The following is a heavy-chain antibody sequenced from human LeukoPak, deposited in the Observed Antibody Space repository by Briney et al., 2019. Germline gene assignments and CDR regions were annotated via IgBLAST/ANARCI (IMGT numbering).Heavy chain of an antibody. CDR1: GYTFTSYD. V-gene: IGHV1-8*01. J-gene: IGHJ3*02. CDR3: AVAAVDAFDI. D-gene: IGHD6-13*01. Sequence: ASVKVSCKASGYTFTSYDINWVRQATGQGLEWMGWMNPNSGNTGYAQEFQGRVTMTRNTSISTAYMELSSLRSEDTAVYYCAVAAVDAFDIWGQGTMVTVSS. CDR2: MNPNSGNT.